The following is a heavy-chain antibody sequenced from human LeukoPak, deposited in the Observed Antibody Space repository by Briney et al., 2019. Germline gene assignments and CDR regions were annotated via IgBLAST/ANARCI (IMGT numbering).Heavy chain of an antibody. CDR1: GYTFTSYG. V-gene: IGHV1-18*01. D-gene: IGHD3-22*01. J-gene: IGHJ4*02. Sequence: PGASVKVSCKASGYTFTSYGITWVRQAPGQGLEWMGWISAYNGNTNYAQKLQGRVTMTTDTSTSTAYMNLRSLRSDDTAVYYCAREVPYDTSRYYQPFDYWGQGTLVTVSS. CDR3: AREVPYDTSRYYQPFDY. CDR2: ISAYNGNT.